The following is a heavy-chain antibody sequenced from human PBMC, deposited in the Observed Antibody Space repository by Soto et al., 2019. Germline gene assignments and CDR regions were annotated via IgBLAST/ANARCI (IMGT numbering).Heavy chain of an antibody. J-gene: IGHJ4*02. D-gene: IGHD2-15*01. V-gene: IGHV1-2*02. CDR1: GYTFTGYY. Sequence: ASVKVSCKASGYTFTGYYMHWVRQAPGQGLEWMGWINPNSGGTNYAQKFQGRVTMTRDTSISTAYMELSRLRSDDTAVYYCAQGYCSGGSCYHYWGQGTLVTVSS. CDR3: AQGYCSGGSCYHY. CDR2: INPNSGGT.